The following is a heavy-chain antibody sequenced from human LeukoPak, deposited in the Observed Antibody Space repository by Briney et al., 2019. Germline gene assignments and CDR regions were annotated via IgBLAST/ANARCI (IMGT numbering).Heavy chain of an antibody. CDR2: IDPSDSYS. V-gene: IGHV5-10-1*01. D-gene: IGHD3-10*01. Sequence: GESLKISCKGSGYSFNSYWITWVRQMPGKGLEWMGRIDPSDSYSNFSPSFQGHVTTSVDKSISTAYLQWSSLKASDTAMYYCARLYYFGSGGHAFDIWGQGTMVTVSS. CDR1: GYSFNSYW. CDR3: ARLYYFGSGGHAFDI. J-gene: IGHJ3*02.